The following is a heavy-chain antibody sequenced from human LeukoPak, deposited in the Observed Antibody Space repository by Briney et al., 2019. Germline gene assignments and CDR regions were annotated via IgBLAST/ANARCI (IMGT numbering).Heavy chain of an antibody. CDR2: ISAYNGNT. CDR3: ARVTGTTLVWFDP. Sequence: GASVKVSCKASGYTFTSYGISWVRQAPGQGLEWMGWISAYNGNTNYAQKLQGRVTMTTDTSTSTACMELRSLRSDDTAVYYCARVTGTTLVWFDPWGQGTLVTVSS. CDR1: GYTFTSYG. V-gene: IGHV1-18*01. J-gene: IGHJ5*02. D-gene: IGHD1-7*01.